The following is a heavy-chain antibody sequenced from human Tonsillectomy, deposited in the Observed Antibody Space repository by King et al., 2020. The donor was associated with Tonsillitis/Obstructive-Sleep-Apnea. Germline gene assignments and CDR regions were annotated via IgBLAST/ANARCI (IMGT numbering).Heavy chain of an antibody. CDR1: GGSFSGSY. CDR3: ARDTIVVLSVAIPSYFDY. J-gene: IGHJ4*02. V-gene: IGHV4-34*01. CDR2: INHSGGT. D-gene: IGHD2-2*01. Sequence: VQLQQWGAGLLKPSETLSLTCAVYGGSFSGSYWSWIRQPPGKGLEWIGEINHSGGTNYNPSLKSRVAISLDTSKNQFSLKLTSVTAADTAVYYCARDTIVVLSVAIPSYFDYWGQGTLVTVSS.